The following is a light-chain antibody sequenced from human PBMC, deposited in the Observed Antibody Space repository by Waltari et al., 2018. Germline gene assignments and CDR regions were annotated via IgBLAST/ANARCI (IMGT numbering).Light chain of an antibody. J-gene: IGLJ2*01. Sequence: SFELTQPPSVSVSPGQTARLPCSGDALSKQYTYWYQQKPGQAPVLVIYKDSERPSGIPERFSGSSSGTTVTLTINGVQAEDEADYYCQSADHSAVVFGGGTKLTVL. CDR3: QSADHSAVV. V-gene: IGLV3-25*03. CDR1: ALSKQY. CDR2: KDS.